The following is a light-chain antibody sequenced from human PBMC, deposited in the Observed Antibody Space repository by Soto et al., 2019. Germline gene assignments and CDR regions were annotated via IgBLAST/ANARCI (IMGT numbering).Light chain of an antibody. Sequence: EIVLTQSPGTLSLSPGERATLSCRASQSGSSTYIAWYQQNPGRAPRLLIYGASSRATGIPDRFSGSGSGTHFTLPISRLEPEDFAVYFCQQYGRSPPFTFGQGTKVEIK. CDR3: QQYGRSPPFT. V-gene: IGKV3-20*01. CDR2: GAS. CDR1: QSGSSTY. J-gene: IGKJ2*01.